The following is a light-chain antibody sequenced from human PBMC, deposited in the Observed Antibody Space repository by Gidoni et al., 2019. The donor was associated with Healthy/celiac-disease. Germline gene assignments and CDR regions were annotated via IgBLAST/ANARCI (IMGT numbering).Light chain of an antibody. V-gene: IGLV2-11*01. J-gene: IGLJ2*01. CDR2: DVS. Sequence: QSALTQPRSVPGSPGQSVTISRTGTSSDVGGYNYVSWYQQHPGKAPTLMFYDVSKRPSGVPDRFSGSKSGNAASLTISGLQAEDEADYYCCSYAGSYTLVFGGGTKLTVL. CDR1: SSDVGGYNY. CDR3: CSYAGSYTLV.